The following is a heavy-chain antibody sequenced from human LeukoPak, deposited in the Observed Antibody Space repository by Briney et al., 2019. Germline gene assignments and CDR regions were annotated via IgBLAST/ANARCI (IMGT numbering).Heavy chain of an antibody. CDR3: ASFGSHGGNYNWFDP. D-gene: IGHD4-23*01. V-gene: IGHV4-4*07. CDR2: IYTSGST. CDR1: VGSISSYY. J-gene: IGHJ5*02. Sequence: SETLSLTCTVSVGSISSYYWSWIRQPAGKGLEWIGRIYTSGSTNYNPSLKSRVTMSVDTSKNQFSLKLSSVTAADTAVYYCASFGSHGGNYNWFDPWGQGTLVTVSS.